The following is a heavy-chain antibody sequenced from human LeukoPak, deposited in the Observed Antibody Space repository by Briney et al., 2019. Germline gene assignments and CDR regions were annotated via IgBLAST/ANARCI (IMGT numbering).Heavy chain of an antibody. Sequence: NPSETLSLTCTVSGDSISSYYWNWSRQPAGKGLEWIGRIYASGYTEYNPSLQTRVTMSVDTSKNEFSLKVDTVTAADTAVYFCMRNRIVTGIYFDSWGEGILVTVSS. CDR1: GDSISSYY. CDR3: MRNRIVTGIYFDS. V-gene: IGHV4-4*07. CDR2: IYASGYT. D-gene: IGHD3-10*01. J-gene: IGHJ4*02.